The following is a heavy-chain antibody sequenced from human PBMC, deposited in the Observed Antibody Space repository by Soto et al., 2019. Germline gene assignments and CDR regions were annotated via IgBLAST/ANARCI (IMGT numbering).Heavy chain of an antibody. Sequence: SETLSLTCTVSGDSINNNYWGWIRQPPGRGLEWIGSTSYTGSTNYNPSLKSRVTISLDTSRNQFSLKLTSVTAADTAVYYCAKDEPYTSRKYGMDAWGQGTTVTVSS. CDR1: GDSINNNY. CDR3: AKDEPYTSRKYGMDA. D-gene: IGHD6-19*01. CDR2: TSYTGST. V-gene: IGHV4-59*01. J-gene: IGHJ6*02.